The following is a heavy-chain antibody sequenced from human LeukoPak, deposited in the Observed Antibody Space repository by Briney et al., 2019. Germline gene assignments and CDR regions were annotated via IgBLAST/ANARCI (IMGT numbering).Heavy chain of an antibody. CDR1: GFTFSSYW. V-gene: IGHV3-74*01. J-gene: IGHJ6*02. Sequence: PGGSLRLSCAASGFTFSSYWMHWVRQAPGKGLVWVSRINSDGSSTSYADSVKGRFTISRDNAKNTLYLQMNSLRAEDTAVYYCARANWGGRPLEDYYYYGMDVWGQGTTVTVSS. D-gene: IGHD7-27*01. CDR2: INSDGSST. CDR3: ARANWGGRPLEDYYYYGMDV.